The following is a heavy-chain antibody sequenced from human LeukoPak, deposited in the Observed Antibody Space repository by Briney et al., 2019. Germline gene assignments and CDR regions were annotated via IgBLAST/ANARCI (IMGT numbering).Heavy chain of an antibody. D-gene: IGHD1-26*01. CDR2: IYYSGTT. Sequence: SETLSLTCTVSGGSISSYYWSWIRQPPGKGLEWIGYIYYSGTTNYNPSLKSRVTISVDTSKNQFSLKLSSVTAADTAVYYCARQTSSGSYYFDYWGQGALVTVSS. CDR1: GGSISSYY. CDR3: ARQTSSGSYYFDY. V-gene: IGHV4-59*08. J-gene: IGHJ4*02.